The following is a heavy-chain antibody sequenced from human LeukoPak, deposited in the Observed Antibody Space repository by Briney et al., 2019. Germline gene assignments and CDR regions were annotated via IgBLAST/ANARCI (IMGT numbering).Heavy chain of an antibody. CDR2: YYYSGKT. D-gene: IGHD3-22*01. J-gene: IGHJ3*02. Sequence: TPSETLSLTCTVSGGSINSYYWSWIRQPPGKGLEWIGYYYYSGKTYDNPSLKSRVTISVDTSKNRLSLKLSSVTAADTAVYYCARHFTRPYYYDSSGPFNDAFDIWGQGTMVTVSS. CDR3: ARHFTRPYYYDSSGPFNDAFDI. CDR1: GGSINSYY. V-gene: IGHV4-59*04.